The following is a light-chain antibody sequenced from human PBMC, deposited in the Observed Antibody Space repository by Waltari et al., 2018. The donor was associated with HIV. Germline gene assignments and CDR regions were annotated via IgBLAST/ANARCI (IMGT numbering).Light chain of an antibody. CDR3: QSADNSVTHLV. V-gene: IGLV3-25*03. Sequence: SFELTQPPSVLVSPGQTARVTCSGRRWSNQYVYWYQQKPGQAPWLVMSRDSERPSGIPERCSGSSSGTTVTLTISGVQAEDEADYYCQSADNSVTHLVCGGGTKLTVL. J-gene: IGLJ3*02. CDR1: RWSNQY. CDR2: RDS.